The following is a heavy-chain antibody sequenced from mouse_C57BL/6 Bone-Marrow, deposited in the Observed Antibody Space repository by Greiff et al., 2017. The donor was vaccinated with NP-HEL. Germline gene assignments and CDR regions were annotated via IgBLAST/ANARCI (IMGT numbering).Heavy chain of an antibody. Sequence: VQLVESGPELVKPGASVKISCKASGYAFSSSWMNWVKQRPGKGLEWIGRIYPGDGDTNYNGKFKGKATLTADKSSSTAYMQLSSLTSEDSAVYFCARDDYDPYYAMDYWGQGTSVTVSS. CDR1: GYAFSSSW. D-gene: IGHD2-4*01. CDR2: IYPGDGDT. J-gene: IGHJ4*01. CDR3: ARDDYDPYYAMDY. V-gene: IGHV1-82*01.